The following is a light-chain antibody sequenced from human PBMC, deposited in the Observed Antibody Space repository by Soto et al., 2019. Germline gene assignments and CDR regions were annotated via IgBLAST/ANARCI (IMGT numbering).Light chain of an antibody. Sequence: DIQMTQSPSSLSASVGDRVTITCRASQSISSYLNWYQQKPGKAPKLLIYAASSLQSGVPSRFSGSGSGTDFTLTISSLQPEDFATYYCQQNHIVPPWTFGQGTKVDIK. J-gene: IGKJ1*01. CDR3: QQNHIVPPWT. V-gene: IGKV1-39*01. CDR2: AAS. CDR1: QSISSY.